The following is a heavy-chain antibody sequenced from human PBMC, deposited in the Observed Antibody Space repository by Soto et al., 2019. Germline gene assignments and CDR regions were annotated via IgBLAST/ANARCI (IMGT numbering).Heavy chain of an antibody. CDR3: ARGGRRSPGMDV. Sequence: SETLSLTCTVSSGSISSTIYSWDWIRQPPGKGLEWIGSIFYSGSTYYNPSLKSRVTISVDTSKNQFSLTLTSVTAADTAVYYCARGGRRSPGMDVWGQGTTVTVSS. J-gene: IGHJ6*02. CDR1: SGSISSTIYS. V-gene: IGHV4-39*07. CDR2: IFYSGST.